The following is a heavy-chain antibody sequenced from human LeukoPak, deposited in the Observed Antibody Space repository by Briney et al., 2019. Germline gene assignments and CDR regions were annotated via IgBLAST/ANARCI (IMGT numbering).Heavy chain of an antibody. Sequence: GGSLRLSCAASGFTFSTYSMDWVRQAPGKGLEWISCISSGGSTIKYADSVKGRFTISRDNAKNSLYLQMNSLRAEDTAVYYCARDLSASYSYYYYGLDVWGQGTTVTVSS. CDR1: GFTFSTYS. D-gene: IGHD1-26*01. V-gene: IGHV3-48*04. J-gene: IGHJ6*02. CDR2: ISSGGSTI. CDR3: ARDLSASYSYYYYGLDV.